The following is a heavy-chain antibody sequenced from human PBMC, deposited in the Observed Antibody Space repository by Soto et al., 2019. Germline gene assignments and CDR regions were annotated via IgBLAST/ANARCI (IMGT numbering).Heavy chain of an antibody. CDR3: ARGGHIAVVTASFDN. Sequence: QVQLVQSGAEVRKPGDSVKVSCKPSGYTFNTYYLHWLRQAPGQALEWMGVIHPSGGGTTYAQKFLGRVTVTRDTSTTTVFMELSSLRSDDTAVYYCARGGHIAVVTASFDNWGQGTLVTVSS. CDR2: IHPSGGGT. V-gene: IGHV1-46*02. J-gene: IGHJ4*02. D-gene: IGHD2-21*02. CDR1: GYTFNTYY.